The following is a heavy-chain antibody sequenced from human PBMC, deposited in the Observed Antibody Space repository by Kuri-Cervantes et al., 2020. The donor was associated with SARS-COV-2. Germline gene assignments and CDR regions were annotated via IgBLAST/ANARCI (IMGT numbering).Heavy chain of an antibody. J-gene: IGHJ5*02. CDR3: ARRDGQWLTRVSRFDP. CDR2: IYYSGST. D-gene: IGHD6-19*01. V-gene: IGHV4-39*01. Sequence: SETLSLTCTVSGGSISSSSYYWGWIRQPPGKGLEWIGSIYYSGSTYYNPSLKSRVTISVDTSKNQFSLKLSSVTAADTAVYYCARRDGQWLTRVSRFDPWGQGTLVTVSS. CDR1: GGSISSSSYY.